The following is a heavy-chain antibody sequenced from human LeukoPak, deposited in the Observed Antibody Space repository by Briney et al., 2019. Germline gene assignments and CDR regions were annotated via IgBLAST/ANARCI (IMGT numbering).Heavy chain of an antibody. CDR3: ARSATVTTGGYFDY. CDR1: GFTFSSYG. V-gene: IGHV3-30*03. D-gene: IGHD4-17*01. CDR2: ISYDGSNK. J-gene: IGHJ4*02. Sequence: GGSLRLSCAASGFTFSSYGMHWVRQAPGKGLEWVAVISYDGSNKYYADSVKGRFTISRDNSKNTLYLQMNSLRAEDTAVYYCARSATVTTGGYFDYWGQGTLVTVSS.